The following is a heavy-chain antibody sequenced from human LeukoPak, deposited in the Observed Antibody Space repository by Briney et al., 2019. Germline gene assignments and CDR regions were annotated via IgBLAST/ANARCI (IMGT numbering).Heavy chain of an antibody. V-gene: IGHV5-51*03. CDR3: ARRIPSSSGIIDY. CDR2: IYPGDSDI. CDR1: GYSFTSYW. D-gene: IGHD6-19*01. Sequence: KPGESLKISCKGSGYSFTSYWIGWVRQMPGKGLEWMGIIYPGDSDIRYSPSFQGQVTISADKSISTAYLQWSSLKASDTAMYYCARRIPSSSGIIDYWGQGTLVTVSS. J-gene: IGHJ4*02.